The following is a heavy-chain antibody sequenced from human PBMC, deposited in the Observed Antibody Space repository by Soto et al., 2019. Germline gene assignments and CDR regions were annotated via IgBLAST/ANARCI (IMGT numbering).Heavy chain of an antibody. J-gene: IGHJ4*02. CDR1: GGSISSSSYY. V-gene: IGHV4-39*01. CDR3: ARHQVRRYLLFSFDY. Sequence: SETLCLTCTVSGGSISSSSYYWGWIRQPPGKGLEWIGSIYYSGSTYYDPSLKSRVTISVDTSKNQFSLKLSSVTAADTAVYYCARHQVRRYLLFSFDYWGRGPLVTVSS. D-gene: IGHD2-2*01. CDR2: IYYSGST.